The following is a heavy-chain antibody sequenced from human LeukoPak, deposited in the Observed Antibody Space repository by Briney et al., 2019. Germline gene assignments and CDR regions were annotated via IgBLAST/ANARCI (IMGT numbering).Heavy chain of an antibody. CDR1: GVSISSSSYY. CDR2: MSYSGST. CDR3: AGHTRPTAAGTGFGPNWFDP. J-gene: IGHJ5*02. D-gene: IGHD6-13*01. Sequence: PSETLSLTCTVSGVSISSSSYYWGWIRQPPGKGLEWIGSMSYSGSTYYNPSLKSRITISVDTSKNQFSLKLSSVTAADTAVYYCAGHTRPTAAGTGFGPNWFDPWGQGTLVTVSS. V-gene: IGHV4-39*01.